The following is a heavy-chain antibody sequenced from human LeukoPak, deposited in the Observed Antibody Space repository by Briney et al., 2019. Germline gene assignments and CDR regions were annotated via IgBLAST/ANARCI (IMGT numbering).Heavy chain of an antibody. J-gene: IGHJ4*02. D-gene: IGHD3-9*01. V-gene: IGHV3-21*01. CDR1: GFTFSNYN. Sequence: GGSLRRSCAASGFTFSNYNMIWVGEAPGKGLEWVSSISSSATYIYYADSVKGRFTISRDDAKNSLFLQMNSLRAEDTAVYYCATADLTGYYGGDYWGQGTLVTVSS. CDR3: ATADLTGYYGGDY. CDR2: ISSSATYI.